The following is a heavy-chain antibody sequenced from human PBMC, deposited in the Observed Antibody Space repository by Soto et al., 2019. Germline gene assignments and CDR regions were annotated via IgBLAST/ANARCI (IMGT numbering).Heavy chain of an antibody. CDR2: IYTGETT. D-gene: IGHD2-21*02. J-gene: IGHJ6*03. CDR1: GLTVTGVD. CDR3: ARELTARYMDV. Sequence: EVQLVESGGGLVQPGGSLRLSCVGSGLTVTGVDMTWVRLAPGKGLEPISSIYTGETTFYVDSVKGRFTISRDDSRNTLYLQMNSLRAEDTAVYYCARELTARYMDVWGKGTTVTVSS. V-gene: IGHV3-66*01.